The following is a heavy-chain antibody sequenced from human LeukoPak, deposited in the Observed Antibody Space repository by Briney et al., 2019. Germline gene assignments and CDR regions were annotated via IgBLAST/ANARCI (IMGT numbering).Heavy chain of an antibody. Sequence: SKTLSLTCTVSGGSISAYYWSWIRQPPGKGLDWVGYIHYSGNTNYNPSLKSRVTISLDTSKNQFSLKLSSVTAADTAVYYCARLQGGYCSSMSCSSLYFDYWGQGTLVTVSS. D-gene: IGHD2-2*01. V-gene: IGHV4-59*08. CDR2: IHYSGNT. CDR3: ARLQGGYCSSMSCSSLYFDY. CDR1: GGSISAYY. J-gene: IGHJ4*02.